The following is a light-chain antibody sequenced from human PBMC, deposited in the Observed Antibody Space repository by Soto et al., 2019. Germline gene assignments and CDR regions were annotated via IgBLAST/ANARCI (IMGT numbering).Light chain of an antibody. CDR1: SSNIGADYH. J-gene: IGLJ1*01. Sequence: QSVLTQPPSVSGAPGQRVTIFCTGSSSNIGADYHVHWYQQLPGTAPRLLIYANTNRPSGVPGRFSGSRSDTSASLAITGLQAEDEGDYYCQLYATSLRAYVFGTGTKVTVL. V-gene: IGLV1-40*01. CDR2: ANT. CDR3: QLYATSLRAYV.